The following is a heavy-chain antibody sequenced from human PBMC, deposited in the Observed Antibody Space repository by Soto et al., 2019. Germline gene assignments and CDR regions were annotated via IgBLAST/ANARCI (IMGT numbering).Heavy chain of an antibody. CDR3: ARGRSLTAWVGFDI. Sequence: GASVKASCKTSGYTFASYDINWVRQATGQGLEWMGWMNPNSGNTGYVEKFQGRVTMTRNTSIATAYMELSSLRSEDTAVYYCARGRSLTAWVGFDIWGQGTMVTVSS. CDR2: MNPNSGNT. J-gene: IGHJ3*02. V-gene: IGHV1-8*01. CDR1: GYTFASYD. D-gene: IGHD2-15*01.